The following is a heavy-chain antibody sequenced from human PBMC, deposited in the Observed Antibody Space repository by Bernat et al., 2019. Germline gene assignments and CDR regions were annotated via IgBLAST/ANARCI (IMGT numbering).Heavy chain of an antibody. Sequence: QVQLVESGGGVVQPGRSLRLSCAASGFTFSSYAMHWVRQAPGKGLEWVAVISYDGSNKYYADSVKGRFTISRDNSKNTLYLQMNSLRAEDTAVYYCARDLPYGSSSNYHWFDPWGQGTLVTVSS. CDR3: ARDLPYGSSSNYHWFDP. CDR1: GFTFSSYA. J-gene: IGHJ5*02. CDR2: ISYDGSNK. D-gene: IGHD6-6*01. V-gene: IGHV3-30*01.